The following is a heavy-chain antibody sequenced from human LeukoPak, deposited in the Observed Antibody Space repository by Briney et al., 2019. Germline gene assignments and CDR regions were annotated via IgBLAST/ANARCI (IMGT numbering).Heavy chain of an antibody. CDR3: ARDCSSTRGRCYYYMDV. V-gene: IGHV1-18*01. CDR1: DYTFTSYG. CDR2: INAYNGNT. D-gene: IGHD2-2*01. Sequence: ASVKVSCKASDYTFTSYGISWVRQAPGQGLEWTGWINAYNGNTNYAQKLQGRVTMTTDTSTSTAYMELRSLRSDDPAVYYCARDCSSTRGRCYYYMDVWGKGTTVTVSS. J-gene: IGHJ6*03.